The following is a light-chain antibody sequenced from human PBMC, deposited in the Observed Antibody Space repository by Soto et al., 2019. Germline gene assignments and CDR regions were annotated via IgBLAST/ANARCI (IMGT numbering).Light chain of an antibody. CDR2: GAS. Sequence: EIVMTQPPATLSVSPGERGTLSCRASQSVSSNLAWYQQKPGQAPRLLIYGASTRATGIPARFSGSGSGTEFTLTISSLQSEDFAVYYCQQYNNWPPWTFGQGTNVEIK. V-gene: IGKV3-15*01. J-gene: IGKJ1*01. CDR1: QSVSSN. CDR3: QQYNNWPPWT.